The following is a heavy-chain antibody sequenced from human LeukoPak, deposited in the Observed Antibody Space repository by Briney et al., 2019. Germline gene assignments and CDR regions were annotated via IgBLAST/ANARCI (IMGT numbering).Heavy chain of an antibody. V-gene: IGHV4-30-2*01. CDR3: ARVARGGSGGYYSEYFQH. CDR1: GGSISSGGYS. J-gene: IGHJ1*01. CDR2: IYHSGST. D-gene: IGHD3-10*01. Sequence: SQTLSLTCAVSGGSISSGGYSWSWVRQPPGKGLEWIGYIYHSGSTYYTPSLKSRVTISVDTSKNQFSLKLSSVTAADTAVYYCARVARGGSGGYYSEYFQHWGQGTLVTVSS.